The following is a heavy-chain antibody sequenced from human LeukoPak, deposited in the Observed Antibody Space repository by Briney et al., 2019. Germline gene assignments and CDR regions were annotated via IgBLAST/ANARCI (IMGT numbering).Heavy chain of an antibody. J-gene: IGHJ4*02. CDR1: GFTFSSYS. D-gene: IGHD3-22*01. CDR2: ISSSSSYI. CDR3: TSDLNHDSGG. Sequence: GGTLRLSCAASGFTFSSYSMNWVRQAPGKGLEWVSSISSSSSYIYYAVSVKGRFTVSRGNAKNSLYLQMSSLRVEDTGIYYCTSDLNHDSGGWGQGTLVTVSS. V-gene: IGHV3-21*01.